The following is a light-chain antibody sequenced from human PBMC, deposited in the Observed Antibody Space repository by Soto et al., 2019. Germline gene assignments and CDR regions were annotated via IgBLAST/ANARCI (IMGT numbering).Light chain of an antibody. V-gene: IGKV2-28*01. CDR3: MQALQTPIT. CDR2: LGS. CDR1: QSLLHSNGYNF. Sequence: DIVMTQSPLSLPVTPGEPASISCRSSQSLLHSNGYNFLDWYLQKPGQSPQLLIYLGSNRASGVPERFSGSESGTDFTLKISRVEAEDVGVYYCMQALQTPITFGQGTRLEIK. J-gene: IGKJ5*01.